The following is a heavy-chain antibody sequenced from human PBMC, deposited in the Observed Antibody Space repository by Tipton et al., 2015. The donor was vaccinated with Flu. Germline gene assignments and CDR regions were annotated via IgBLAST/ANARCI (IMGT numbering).Heavy chain of an antibody. D-gene: IGHD4-11*01. CDR2: IYYSGST. Sequence: TLSLTCTVSGGSISSSSYYWGWIRQPPGKGLEWIGSIYYSGSTYYNPSPKSRVTISVDTSNNHFSLKLTSVTAADTAVYYCARRDYSNYVSEPKNWFDPWGQGTLVTVSS. CDR1: GGSISSSSYY. J-gene: IGHJ5*02. V-gene: IGHV4-39*01. CDR3: ARRDYSNYVSEPKNWFDP.